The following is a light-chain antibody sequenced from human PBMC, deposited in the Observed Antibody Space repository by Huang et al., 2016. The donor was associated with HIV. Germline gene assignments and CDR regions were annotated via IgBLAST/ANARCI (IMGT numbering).Light chain of an antibody. J-gene: IGKJ4*01. CDR2: GAS. V-gene: IGKV3-20*01. CDR1: QSVRRNN. Sequence: EIVLTQSPGTLSLSPGERATLSCRASQSVRRNNLAWYQQRPGQAPRLLIYGASTRATGNPDRFRGSGSGTDFTLIINRLEPEDFAGYYCQHYGGSSARFGGGTTVDIK. CDR3: QHYGGSSAR.